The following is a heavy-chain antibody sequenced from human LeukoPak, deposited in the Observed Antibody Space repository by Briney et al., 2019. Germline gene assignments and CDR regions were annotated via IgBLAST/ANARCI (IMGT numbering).Heavy chain of an antibody. J-gene: IGHJ4*02. D-gene: IGHD3-3*01. V-gene: IGHV3-23*01. Sequence: QPGGSLRLSCAASGFTFSSHAMAWVRQAPGKGLEWVSAIGGRGGSTYYADSVKGRFTISRDNPKNTVYLQMNSLRAEDTAVYYCARDPGVVAFHYFDLWGQETLVTVSS. CDR1: GFTFSSHA. CDR2: IGGRGGST. CDR3: ARDPGVVAFHYFDL.